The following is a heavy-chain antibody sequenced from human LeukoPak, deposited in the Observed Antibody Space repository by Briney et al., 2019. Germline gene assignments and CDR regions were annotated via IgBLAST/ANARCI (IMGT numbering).Heavy chain of an antibody. V-gene: IGHV3-66*01. CDR1: GFTVSSNY. Sequence: PGGSLRLSCAASGFTVSSNYMSWVRQAPGKGLEWVSVIYSGGSTYYADSVKGRFTISRDNSKNTLSLQMNSLRAEDTAVYYCARDGLAYCGGDCYLDYWGQGTLVIVSS. D-gene: IGHD2-21*02. J-gene: IGHJ4*02. CDR3: ARDGLAYCGGDCYLDY. CDR2: IYSGGST.